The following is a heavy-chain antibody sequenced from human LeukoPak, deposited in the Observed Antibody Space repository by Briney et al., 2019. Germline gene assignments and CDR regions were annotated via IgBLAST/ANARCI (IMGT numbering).Heavy chain of an antibody. V-gene: IGHV3-21*01. CDR2: ISSSSSYI. CDR1: GFTFSSYS. Sequence: GGSLRHSCAASGFTFSSYSMNWVRQAPGKGLEWVSSISSSSSYIYYADSVKGRFTISRDNAKNSLYLQMNSLRAEDTAVYYCARARGSSTHNNWFDPWGQGTLVTVSS. J-gene: IGHJ5*02. CDR3: ARARGSSTHNNWFDP. D-gene: IGHD2-2*01.